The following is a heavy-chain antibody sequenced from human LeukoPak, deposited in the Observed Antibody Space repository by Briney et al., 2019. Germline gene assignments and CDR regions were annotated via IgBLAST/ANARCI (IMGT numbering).Heavy chain of an antibody. D-gene: IGHD4-17*01. J-gene: IGHJ4*02. CDR3: ALNDYGDGLGY. CDR1: GYPFTGYF. Sequence: EASVKVSCKPSGYPFTGYFMHWVRQAPGQGLEWMGWINPNSGGTNYAQRFQGRVTMTRDTSFSTAYMELSRLRSDDTAVYYCALNDYGDGLGYWGRGTLVTVLS. CDR2: INPNSGGT. V-gene: IGHV1-2*02.